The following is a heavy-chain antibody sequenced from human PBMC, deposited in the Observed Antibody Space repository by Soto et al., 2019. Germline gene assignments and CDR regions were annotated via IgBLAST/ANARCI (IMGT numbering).Heavy chain of an antibody. CDR3: ADPTDLDY. J-gene: IGHJ4*02. V-gene: IGHV3-7*01. D-gene: IGHD4-4*01. CDR1: GFVFSSHW. CDR2: IQPDGIEK. Sequence: LRLSCAASGFVFSSHWMSWVRQAPGKGLEWVASIQPDGIEKYYVDSMKGRFTISRDNAKNSLFLQVNSLRAEDTAVYYCADPTDLDYWGQGTQVTVSS.